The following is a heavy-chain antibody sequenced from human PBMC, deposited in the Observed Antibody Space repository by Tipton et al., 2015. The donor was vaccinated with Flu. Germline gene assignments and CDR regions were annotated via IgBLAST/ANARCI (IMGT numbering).Heavy chain of an antibody. Sequence: LSLTCVVSGYSINTALSWGWVRQPPGKGLEWVANIKQDGSEKHYIDPVKGRFTISRDNTENSLHLQMDSLRAEDTAVYYCARDGPFNSPTSGWFDPWGQGTLVTVSS. J-gene: IGHJ5*02. CDR3: ARDGPFNSPTSGWFDP. CDR2: IKQDGSEK. D-gene: IGHD2/OR15-2a*01. CDR1: GYSINTALS. V-gene: IGHV3-7*01.